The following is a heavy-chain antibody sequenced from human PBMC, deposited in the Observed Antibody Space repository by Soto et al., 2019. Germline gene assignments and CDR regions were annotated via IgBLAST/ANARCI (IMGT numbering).Heavy chain of an antibody. D-gene: IGHD4-4*01. Sequence: QVQLVQSGAEVKKPGASVKVSCKASGYTFTSYGISWVRQAPGQGLEWMGWISAYNGNTNYAQKLQGRVTMTTDTATSTAYMELRSLRSDDTAVYYCARERRGVGMTTVTPNWFDPWGQGTLVTVSS. CDR3: ARERRGVGMTTVTPNWFDP. CDR2: ISAYNGNT. J-gene: IGHJ5*02. CDR1: GYTFTSYG. V-gene: IGHV1-18*01.